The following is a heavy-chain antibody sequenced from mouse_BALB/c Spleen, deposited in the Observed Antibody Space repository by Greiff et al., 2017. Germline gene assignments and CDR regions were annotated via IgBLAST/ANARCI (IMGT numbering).Heavy chain of an antibody. CDR3: TRDEGN. CDR1: GFTFSSYT. Sequence: EVQRVESGGGLVKPGGSLKLSCAASGFTFSSYTMSWVRQTPEKRLEWVATISSGGSYTYYPDSVKGRFTISRDNAKNTLYLQMSSLKSEDTAMYYCTRDEGNWGQGTLVTVSA. J-gene: IGHJ3*01. CDR2: ISSGGSYT. V-gene: IGHV5-6-4*01.